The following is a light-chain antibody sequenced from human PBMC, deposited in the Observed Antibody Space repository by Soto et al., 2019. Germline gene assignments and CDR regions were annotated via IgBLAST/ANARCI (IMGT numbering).Light chain of an antibody. CDR1: QSIDNY. J-gene: IGKJ3*01. CDR2: AAS. CDR3: QQSYTTLFT. Sequence: DIPMTQSPSTLSGSVGDRVTITCRTSQSIDNYLNWYQQKPGKAPKLLMFAASTLQSGVPSRFSGSGSETDFTLTISSLQPEDLATYYCQQSYTTLFTFGPGTKVDI. V-gene: IGKV1-39*01.